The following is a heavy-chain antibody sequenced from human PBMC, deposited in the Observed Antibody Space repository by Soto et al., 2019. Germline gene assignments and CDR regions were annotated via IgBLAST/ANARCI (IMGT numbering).Heavy chain of an antibody. V-gene: IGHV3-7*03. CDR1: GFTFTTYW. CDR3: VRGGHGSGSYLGSY. Sequence: EVQLVESGGGLAQPGGSLRLSCVASGFTFTTYWMSWVRQAPGKGLEWVANIRQDGGAQYYVDSVKGRFTISRDNAKNSVYLQMDSLRAGDTAVYYCVRGGHGSGSYLGSYWGQGILVTVSS. J-gene: IGHJ4*02. CDR2: IRQDGGAQ. D-gene: IGHD3-10*01.